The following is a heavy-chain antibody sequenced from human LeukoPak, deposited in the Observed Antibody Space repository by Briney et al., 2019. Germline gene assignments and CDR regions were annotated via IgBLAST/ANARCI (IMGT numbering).Heavy chain of an antibody. D-gene: IGHD5-18*01. V-gene: IGHV1-2*02. CDR2: INPNSGAT. Sequence: GASVKVSCKASGFTVTGYYMHWVRQAPGQGLEWMGWINPNSGATNYAQKFQGRVTMTRDTSISTVYMELSRLRSDDTAVYYCTRGGPEGSGYSYGSHDYWGQGTLVTV. CDR3: TRGGPEGSGYSYGSHDY. J-gene: IGHJ4*02. CDR1: GFTVTGYY.